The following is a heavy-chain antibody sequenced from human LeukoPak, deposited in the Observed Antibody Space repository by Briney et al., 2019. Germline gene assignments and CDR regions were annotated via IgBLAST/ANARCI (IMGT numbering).Heavy chain of an antibody. Sequence: GGSLRLSCAASGFTISSYWMSWVRQAPGKGLEWVANIKQDGSEKYYVDSVKGRFTISRDNAKNSLYLQMNSLRAEDTAVYYCARVQGFGWGSYPVDYWGQGTLVTVSS. V-gene: IGHV3-7*01. CDR3: ARVQGFGWGSYPVDY. J-gene: IGHJ4*02. CDR2: IKQDGSEK. D-gene: IGHD3-16*02. CDR1: GFTISSYW.